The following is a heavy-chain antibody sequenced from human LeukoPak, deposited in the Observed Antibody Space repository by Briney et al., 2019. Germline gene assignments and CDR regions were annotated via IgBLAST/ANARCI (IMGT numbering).Heavy chain of an antibody. V-gene: IGHV3-30*02. CDR3: AKVRYQLLIDY. CDR2: IRYGSYK. Sequence: GGTLRLSCAASGFTFSSYGMHWVRQAPGKGLEWVAFIRYGSYKYYADSVKGRFTISRDNSKNTLYLQMNSLRADDTAVYYCAKVRYQLLIDYWGQGTLVTVSS. D-gene: IGHD2-2*01. CDR1: GFTFSSYG. J-gene: IGHJ4*02.